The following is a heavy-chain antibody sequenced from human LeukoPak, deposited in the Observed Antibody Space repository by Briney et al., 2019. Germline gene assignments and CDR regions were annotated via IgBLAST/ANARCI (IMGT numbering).Heavy chain of an antibody. Sequence: PSETLSLTCAVYGGSFSGYYWSWIRQPPVKGLEWIGEINHSGSTNYNPSLKSRVTISVDTSKNQFSLKLSSVTAADTAVYYCASAYYYTRHPFDYWGQGTLVTVSS. J-gene: IGHJ4*02. CDR1: GGSFSGYY. D-gene: IGHD3-10*01. CDR3: ASAYYYTRHPFDY. CDR2: INHSGST. V-gene: IGHV4-34*01.